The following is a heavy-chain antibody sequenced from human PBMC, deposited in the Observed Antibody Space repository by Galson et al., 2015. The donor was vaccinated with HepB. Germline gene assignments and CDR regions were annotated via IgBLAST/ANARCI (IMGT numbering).Heavy chain of an antibody. D-gene: IGHD5-12*01. V-gene: IGHV3-73*01. CDR1: GFTFSGSA. J-gene: IGHJ4*02. CDR2: IRSKANSYAT. Sequence: SLRLSCAASGFTFSGSAMHWVRQASGKGLEWVGRIRSKANSYATAYAASVKGRFTISRDDSKNTAYLQMNSLKTEDTAVYYCTRLIHSMVATQDYWGQGTLVTVSS. CDR3: TRLIHSMVATQDY.